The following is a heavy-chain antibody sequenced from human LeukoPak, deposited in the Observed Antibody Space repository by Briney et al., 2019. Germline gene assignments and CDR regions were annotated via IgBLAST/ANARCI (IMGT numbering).Heavy chain of an antibody. D-gene: IGHD5-18*01. V-gene: IGHV3-23*01. J-gene: IGHJ4*02. Sequence: GGSLRLSCAASGFTFSSYAMSWVRQAPGKGLEWVSAISGSGGSTYYADSVKGRFTISRDNAKNSLHLQMNSLRAEDTAVYYCARDVFRGYSYGYSDYWGQGTLVTVSS. CDR1: GFTFSSYA. CDR3: ARDVFRGYSYGYSDY. CDR2: ISGSGGST.